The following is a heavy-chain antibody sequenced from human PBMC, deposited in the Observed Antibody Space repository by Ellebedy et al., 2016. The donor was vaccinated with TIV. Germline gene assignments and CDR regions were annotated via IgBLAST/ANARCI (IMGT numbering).Heavy chain of an antibody. CDR3: AKKGPEGSFDF. Sequence: GESLKISCAASGFTFSTYSMSWVRQAPGKGLEWVSSISSSGGHIYYADSVQGRFTISRDNAKNYLSLQMNSLRGEDTALYYCAKKGPEGSFDFWGLGTLVTVSS. J-gene: IGHJ4*02. V-gene: IGHV3-21*01. CDR1: GFTFSTYS. CDR2: ISSSGGHI.